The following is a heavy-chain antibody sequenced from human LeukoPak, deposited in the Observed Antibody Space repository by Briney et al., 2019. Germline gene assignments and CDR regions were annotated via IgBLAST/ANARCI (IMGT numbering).Heavy chain of an antibody. Sequence: SETLSLTCTVSGGSISSYYWSWIRQPPGKGLEWIGYIYYSGSTNYNPSLKSRVTISVDTSKNQFSLKLSSVTAADTAVYYCARQAPPLYYYGPGSYFDYWGQGTLVTVSS. V-gene: IGHV4-59*01. J-gene: IGHJ4*02. CDR1: GGSISSYY. D-gene: IGHD3-10*01. CDR3: ARQAPPLYYYGPGSYFDY. CDR2: IYYSGST.